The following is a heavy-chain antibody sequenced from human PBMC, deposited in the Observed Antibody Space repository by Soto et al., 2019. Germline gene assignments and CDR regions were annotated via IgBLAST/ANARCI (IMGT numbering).Heavy chain of an antibody. CDR3: ARDYYYDSRGFPGAYYYGMDV. D-gene: IGHD3-22*01. Sequence: SETLSLTCTVSGGSISSYHWSWIRHLPGQGLEWIGHIQYSGSAKYNPSLKSRVTISVDTSKNQVSLKLTSVTTADTAVYYCARDYYYDSRGFPGAYYYGMDVWGQGTTVTVSS. CDR2: IQYSGSA. V-gene: IGHV4-59*01. J-gene: IGHJ6*02. CDR1: GGSISSYH.